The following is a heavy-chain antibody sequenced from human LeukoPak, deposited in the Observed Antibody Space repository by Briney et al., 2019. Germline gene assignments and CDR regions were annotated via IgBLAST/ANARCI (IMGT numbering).Heavy chain of an antibody. D-gene: IGHD3-22*01. Sequence: SETLSLTCAVYGGSFSGYYWSWIRQPPGKGLEWIGEINHSGSTNYNPSLKSRVTISVDTSKNQFSLKLSSVTAADTAVNYCARGLNYYDSSGRYYYMDVWGKGTTVTVSS. CDR2: INHSGST. CDR1: GGSFSGYY. CDR3: ARGLNYYDSSGRYYYMDV. J-gene: IGHJ6*03. V-gene: IGHV4-34*01.